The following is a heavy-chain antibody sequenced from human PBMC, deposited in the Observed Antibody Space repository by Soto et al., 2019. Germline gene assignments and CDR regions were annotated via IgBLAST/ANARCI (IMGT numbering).Heavy chain of an antibody. CDR2: IYYSGST. CDR3: ASSPGIAVASD. J-gene: IGHJ4*02. V-gene: IGHV4-39*01. D-gene: IGHD6-19*01. Sequence: SETLSLTCTVSGGSISSSSYYWGWIRQPPGKGLEWIGSIYYSGSTYYNPSLKSRVTISVDTSKNQFSLKLSSVTAADTAVYYCASSPGIAVASDWGQGTLVTVSS. CDR1: GGSISSSSYY.